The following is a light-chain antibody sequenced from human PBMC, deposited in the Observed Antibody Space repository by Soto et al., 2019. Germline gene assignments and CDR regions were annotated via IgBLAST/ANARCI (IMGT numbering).Light chain of an antibody. CDR3: QQYDSSSPT. CDR1: QNISVW. V-gene: IGKV1-5*01. Sequence: DIQMTQSPSTLSASVGDGVTITCRASQNISVWLAWYQQRPGKAPKFLMYDASSLETGVPSRFSGSGSGTELTLTIRSLQPDDSATYYCQQYDSSSPTFGQGTKLEIK. J-gene: IGKJ2*01. CDR2: DAS.